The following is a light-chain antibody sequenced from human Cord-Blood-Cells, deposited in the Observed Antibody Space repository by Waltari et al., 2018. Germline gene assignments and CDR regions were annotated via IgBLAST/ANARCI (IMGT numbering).Light chain of an antibody. Sequence: SYELTQPPSVSVAPGQTARITCSGDALPKQYAYWYQQKPGQAPVLVLYKDSERPSGIPERFSGSSSGTTVTLTISGVQAEDEADYYSQSAESSGTYVFGTGNKVTVL. V-gene: IGLV3-25*03. CDR2: KDS. J-gene: IGLJ1*01. CDR3: QSAESSGTYV. CDR1: ALPKQY.